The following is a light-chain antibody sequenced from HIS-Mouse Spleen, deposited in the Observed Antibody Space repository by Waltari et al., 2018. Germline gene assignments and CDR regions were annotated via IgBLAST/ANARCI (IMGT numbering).Light chain of an antibody. Sequence: SYELTQPPSVSVSPGQTARITCSGDALPKKYAYWYQQKSGQAPVLVIYEDSKRPSGSPERFSGSSSGRKATLTISGAQVEDEADYYCYSTDSSGNHRVFGGGTKLTVL. J-gene: IGLJ2*01. V-gene: IGLV3-10*01. CDR2: EDS. CDR1: ALPKKY. CDR3: YSTDSSGNHRV.